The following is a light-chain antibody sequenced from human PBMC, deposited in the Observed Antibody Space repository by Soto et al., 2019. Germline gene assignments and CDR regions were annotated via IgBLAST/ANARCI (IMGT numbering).Light chain of an antibody. CDR1: QTVSSN. J-gene: IGKJ5*01. Sequence: LVLTPSPATLSVSPRERATLXCRASQTVSSNLAWYQQKPGQSPRLLIYGTSTRATGVPARFSGSGSGTEFTLTISRLEPEDFAVYYCQQYSSSPITFGQGTRLEIK. CDR3: QQYSSSPIT. CDR2: GTS. V-gene: IGKV3-15*01.